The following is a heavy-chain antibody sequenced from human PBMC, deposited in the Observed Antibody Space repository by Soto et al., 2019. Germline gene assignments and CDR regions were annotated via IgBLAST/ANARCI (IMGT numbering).Heavy chain of an antibody. CDR3: ALPGRMDYDVTWSGPDWFFDL. CDR2: GCSSGST. D-gene: IGHD3-22*01. J-gene: IGHJ2*01. CDR1: GGSLSSPDYY. Sequence: QLQLVESGPGLLKPSETLSLTCNVSGGSLSSPDYYWAWIRQPPGKGLEWIAGGCSSGSTSFTPSVRGRATTAADTSKSQFYLSLTSVTAADPAMYYCALPGRMDYDVTWSGPDWFFDLWGRGTLVTVSS. V-gene: IGHV4-39*01.